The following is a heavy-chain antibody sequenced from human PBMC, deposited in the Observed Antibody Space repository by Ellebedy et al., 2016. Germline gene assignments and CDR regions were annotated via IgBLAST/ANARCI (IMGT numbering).Heavy chain of an antibody. J-gene: IGHJ4*02. Sequence: GGSLRLSXTVSGLTIEEYAMHWVRRAPGKGLEWVTGLSWNGGVIGYGDPVQGRFSVSRDTAKNSLYLQLNNLRPEDTAVYYCAASFFGERGGDYWGQGTLVSVSS. CDR2: LSWNGGVI. CDR1: GLTIEEYA. CDR3: AASFFGERGGDY. D-gene: IGHD3-3*01. V-gene: IGHV3-9*01.